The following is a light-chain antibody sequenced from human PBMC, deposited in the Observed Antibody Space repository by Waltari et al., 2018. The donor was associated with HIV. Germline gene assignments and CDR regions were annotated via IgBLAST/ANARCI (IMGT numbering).Light chain of an antibody. CDR3: ESRDKNDKHHV. J-gene: IGLJ1*01. CDR2: GKD. V-gene: IGLV3-19*01. CDR1: SLRKYS. Sequence: SSELTQDPAVSVALGQTVRITCQGDSLRKYSANWYQQKPGQAPVVVMYGKDNRPPGIPARFSGSSSGNTGSLTITGAQAEDEADYYCESRDKNDKHHVFGTGTKVTV.